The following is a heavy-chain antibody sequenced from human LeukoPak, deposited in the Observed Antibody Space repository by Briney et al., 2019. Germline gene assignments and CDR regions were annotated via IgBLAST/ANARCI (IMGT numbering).Heavy chain of an antibody. CDR1: GVTFSSYG. J-gene: IGHJ4*02. V-gene: IGHV3-30*18. CDR2: ISYDGSNK. D-gene: IGHD3-10*01. CDR3: AKDRHYYGSGSYGYFDY. Sequence: PGGSLRLSCAASGVTFSSYGMHCVRQAPGKGLEWGAVISYDGSNKYYVDSVKGRFTISRDTSKNTLSLQMNSLRAEDTAAYYCAKDRHYYGSGSYGYFDYWGQATLVTVSS.